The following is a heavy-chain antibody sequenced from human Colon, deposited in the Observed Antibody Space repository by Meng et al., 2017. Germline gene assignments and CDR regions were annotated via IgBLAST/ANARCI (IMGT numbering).Heavy chain of an antibody. J-gene: IGHJ4*02. Sequence: GESLKISCAASGFTFSSYAMHWVRQAPGKGLEWVAVISYDGSNKYYADSVKGRFTISRDNSKNTLYLQMNSLRAEDTAVYYWARDGGSGWWGNYFDYWGQGTRVTVSS. V-gene: IGHV3-30*01. CDR2: ISYDGSNK. D-gene: IGHD6-19*01. CDR1: GFTFSSYA. CDR3: ARDGGSGWWGNYFDY.